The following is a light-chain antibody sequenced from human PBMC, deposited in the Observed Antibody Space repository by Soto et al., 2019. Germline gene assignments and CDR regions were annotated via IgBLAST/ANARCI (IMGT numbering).Light chain of an antibody. V-gene: IGKV3-20*01. CDR2: DAS. CDR3: QQSGSSPRT. Sequence: IVLTQSPGTLSLSPGERATLSCRASHIVRNVYLAWYQQKPGQAPRLLIYDASSRATGIPDRFSGSGSGTDFTLTINRLEPEDFAVYYCQQSGSSPRTFGQGTKLEIK. CDR1: HIVRNVY. J-gene: IGKJ2*01.